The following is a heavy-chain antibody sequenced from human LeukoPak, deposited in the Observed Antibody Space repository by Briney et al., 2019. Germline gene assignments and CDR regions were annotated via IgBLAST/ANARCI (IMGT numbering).Heavy chain of an antibody. CDR3: AKNKQVPAAIRTSLDY. J-gene: IGHJ4*02. V-gene: IGHV3-23*01. CDR2: ISGSGGST. CDR1: GFTFSSYA. Sequence: GGSLRLSCAASGFTFSSYAMSWVRQAPGKGLEWVSAISGSGGSTYYADSVKGRFTISRDNSKNTLYLQMNSLRAEDTAVYYCAKNKQVPAAIRTSLDYWGQGTLVTVSS. D-gene: IGHD2-2*02.